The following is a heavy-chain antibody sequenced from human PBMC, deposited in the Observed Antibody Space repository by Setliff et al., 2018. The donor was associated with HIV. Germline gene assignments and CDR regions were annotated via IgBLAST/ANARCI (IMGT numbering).Heavy chain of an antibody. D-gene: IGHD2-8*02. Sequence: LRLSCVASGFTFSNFAMYWVRQAPGKGLEWVSVISYDGTNEYYADSVKGRFSISRDNSKHTVNLQMSSLIGEDTAVYYCAKDRYSTGWHLDHWGQGTPVTVSS. V-gene: IGHV3-30*15. CDR1: GFTFSNFA. CDR3: AKDRYSTGWHLDH. J-gene: IGHJ4*02. CDR2: ISYDGTNE.